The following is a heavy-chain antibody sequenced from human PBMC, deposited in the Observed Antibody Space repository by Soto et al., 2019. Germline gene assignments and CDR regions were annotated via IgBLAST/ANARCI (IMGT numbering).Heavy chain of an antibody. CDR1: GFTSSSYA. CDR3: ARVPSYDFWSGKSYFDY. J-gene: IGHJ4*02. D-gene: IGHD3-3*01. CDR2: ISGSSEST. V-gene: IGHV3-23*01. Sequence: GGSLRLSCGASGFTSSSYAMSWVRQAPGKGLEWVSAISGSSESTYYADSVKGRFTISRDNSKNTLYLQMNSLRAEDTAVYYCARVPSYDFWSGKSYFDYWGQGTLVTVSS.